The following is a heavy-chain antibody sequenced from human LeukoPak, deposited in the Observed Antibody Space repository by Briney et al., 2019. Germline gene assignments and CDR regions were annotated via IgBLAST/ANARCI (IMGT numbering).Heavy chain of an antibody. Sequence: PSETLSLTCTVSGGSLSSGSYYWSWIRQPAGKGLEWIGRIYTSGSTNYNPSLVRRPTISVDPSKNQFSLKLSSVTAADTAVYYCAREGRYCSSTSCYCGTGLYNWFDPWGQGTLVTVSS. CDR3: AREGRYCSSTSCYCGTGLYNWFDP. J-gene: IGHJ5*02. V-gene: IGHV4-61*02. CDR2: IYTSGST. CDR1: GGSLSSGSYY. D-gene: IGHD2-2*01.